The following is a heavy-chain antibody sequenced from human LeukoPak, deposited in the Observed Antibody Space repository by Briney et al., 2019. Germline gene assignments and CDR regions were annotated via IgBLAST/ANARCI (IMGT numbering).Heavy chain of an antibody. Sequence: SETLSLTCAVYGGSFSGYYWSWIRQPPGKGLEWIGEINHSGSTNYNPSLKSRVTISVDTSKNQFSLKLSSVTAADTAVYYCSRANYDYVWGSYRYDAFDIWGQGTMVTVS. V-gene: IGHV4-34*01. CDR1: GGSFSGYY. CDR2: INHSGST. CDR3: SRANYDYVWGSYRYDAFDI. J-gene: IGHJ3*02. D-gene: IGHD3-16*02.